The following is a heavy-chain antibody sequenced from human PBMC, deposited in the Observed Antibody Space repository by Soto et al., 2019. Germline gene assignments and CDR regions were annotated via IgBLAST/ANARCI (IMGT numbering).Heavy chain of an antibody. CDR1: GGTFSSYA. CDR2: IIPIFGTA. Sequence: SVKVSCKASGGTFSSYAISWVRQAPGQGLEWMGGIIPIFGTANYAQKFQGRVTITADESTSTAYMELSSLRSEDTAVYYCASAPAQPKAFDIWGQGTMVTVS. CDR3: ASAPAQPKAFDI. J-gene: IGHJ3*02. V-gene: IGHV1-69*13.